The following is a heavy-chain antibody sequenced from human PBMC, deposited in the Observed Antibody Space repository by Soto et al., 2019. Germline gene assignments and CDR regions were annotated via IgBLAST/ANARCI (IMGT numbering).Heavy chain of an antibody. D-gene: IGHD3-22*01. J-gene: IGHJ4*02. V-gene: IGHV1-46*01. Sequence: QVQLVQSGAEVKKPGASVKVSCKASGYTFTSYYMHWVRQAPGQGLEWMGIINPSGGSTSYAQKFQGRVTMPRDTSTSTGYMELSSLRSEETAVYYCARATRNMGPVWWLLPLDYWGQGTLVTVSS. CDR2: INPSGGST. CDR3: ARATRNMGPVWWLLPLDY. CDR1: GYTFTSYY.